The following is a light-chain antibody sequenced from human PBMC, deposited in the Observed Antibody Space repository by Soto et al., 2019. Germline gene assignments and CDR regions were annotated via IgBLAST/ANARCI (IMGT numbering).Light chain of an antibody. CDR1: QSVSSSY. CDR3: KQYGSLWFT. J-gene: IGKJ3*01. Sequence: EIVLTQSPGTLSLSPGERATLSCRASQSVSSSYLAWYQQKPGQAPRLLIYCATSRANCIPDRFSGSGYGTEYTLTISRMEPEDFAVYYWKQYGSLWFTFGPGTKGDIK. V-gene: IGKV3-20*01. CDR2: CAT.